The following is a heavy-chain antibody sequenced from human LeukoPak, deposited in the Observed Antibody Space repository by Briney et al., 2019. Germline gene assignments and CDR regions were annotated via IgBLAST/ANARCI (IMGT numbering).Heavy chain of an antibody. D-gene: IGHD6-13*01. CDR2: ISYDGSNK. V-gene: IGHV3-30*03. Sequence: PGGSLRLSCAASGFTFSSYGMHWVRQAPGKGLEWVAVISYDGSNKYYADSVKGRFTISRDNSKNTLYLQMNSLRAEDTAVYYCARDQYSSSWYVAFDIWGQGTMVTVSS. J-gene: IGHJ3*02. CDR3: ARDQYSSSWYVAFDI. CDR1: GFTFSSYG.